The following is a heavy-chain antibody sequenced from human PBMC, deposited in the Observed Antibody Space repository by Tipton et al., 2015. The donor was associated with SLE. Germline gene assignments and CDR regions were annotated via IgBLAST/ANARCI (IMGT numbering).Heavy chain of an antibody. D-gene: IGHD1-14*01. J-gene: IGHJ6*03. CDR3: ARSEEEGYFYYYMDV. V-gene: IGHV4-61*02. CDR2: IYISGTT. Sequence: LRLSCTVSGGSISSGSYYWNWIRQPAGKGLEWIGRIYISGTTNYIPSLKSRVTISVDTSKNQFSLKLSSVTAADTAVYYCARSEEEGYFYYYMDVWGKGTTVTVSS. CDR1: GGSISSGSYY.